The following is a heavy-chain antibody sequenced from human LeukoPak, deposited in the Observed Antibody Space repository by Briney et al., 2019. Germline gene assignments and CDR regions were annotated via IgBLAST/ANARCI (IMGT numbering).Heavy chain of an antibody. CDR3: AGHSSMTTVVFDY. CDR1: GGSISSSNYY. CDR2: IFYSGST. D-gene: IGHD4-23*01. Sequence: SETLSLTCTVSGGSISSSNYYWGWIRQPPGKGLEWIGSIFYSGSTYYNPSLKSRVTISVDTSRRQFSLNLSSVTAADTAVYYCAGHSSMTTVVFDYWGQGTLVTVSS. V-gene: IGHV4-39*01. J-gene: IGHJ4*02.